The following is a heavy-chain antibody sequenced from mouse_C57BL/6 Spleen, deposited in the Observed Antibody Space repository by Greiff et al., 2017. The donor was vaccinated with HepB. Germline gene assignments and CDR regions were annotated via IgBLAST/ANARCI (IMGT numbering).Heavy chain of an antibody. D-gene: IGHD1-1*01. Sequence: EVKLQESGPGLVKPSQSLSLTCSVTGYSIPSGYYWNWIRQFPGNKLEWMGYISYDGSNNYNPSLKNRISITRDTSKNQFFLKLNSVTTEDTATYYCARDGDYYGSSPFAYWGQGTLVTVSA. J-gene: IGHJ3*01. V-gene: IGHV3-6*01. CDR3: ARDGDYYGSSPFAY. CDR2: ISYDGSN. CDR1: GYSIPSGYY.